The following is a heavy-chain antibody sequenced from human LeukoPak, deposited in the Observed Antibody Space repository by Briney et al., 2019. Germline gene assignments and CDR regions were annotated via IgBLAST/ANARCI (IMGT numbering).Heavy chain of an antibody. V-gene: IGHV3-30*18. CDR2: ISYDGSNK. J-gene: IGHJ4*02. CDR1: GFTFSSYG. Sequence: GGSLRLSRAASGFTFSSYGMHWVRQAPGKGLEWVAVISYDGSNKYYADSVKGRFPISRDNSKNTLYLQMNSLRAEDTAVYYCAKLDHWGQGTLVTVSS. CDR3: AKLDH.